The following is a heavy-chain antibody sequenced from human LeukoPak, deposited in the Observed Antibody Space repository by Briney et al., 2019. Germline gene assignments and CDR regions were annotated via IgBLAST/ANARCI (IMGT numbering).Heavy chain of an antibody. V-gene: IGHV3-74*01. J-gene: IGHJ2*01. D-gene: IGHD3-16*02. CDR2: IKSDGSST. CDR3: AGPDPALYDYIWGSYRLDYWYFDL. CDR1: GFTFSSYW. Sequence: PGGSLRLSCAASGFTFSSYWMHWVRQAPGKGLVWVSSIKSDGSSTSYADSVKGRFTISRDNAKNSLYLQMNSLRAEDTAVYYCAGPDPALYDYIWGSYRLDYWYFDLWGRGTLVTVSS.